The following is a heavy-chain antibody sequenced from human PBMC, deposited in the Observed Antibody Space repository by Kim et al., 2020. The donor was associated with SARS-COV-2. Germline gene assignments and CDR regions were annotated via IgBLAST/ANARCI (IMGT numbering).Heavy chain of an antibody. CDR1: GGSISSYY. CDR2: IYFSGST. V-gene: IGHV4-59*13. Sequence: SETLSLTCTVSGGSISSYYWSWIRQPPGKGLEFIGHIYFSGSTNYNPSLESRVTISVDTSKNQFSLKLRSVTAADTAVYYCARAVPSYWYFDLWGRGTL. J-gene: IGHJ2*01. CDR3: ARAVPSYWYFDL.